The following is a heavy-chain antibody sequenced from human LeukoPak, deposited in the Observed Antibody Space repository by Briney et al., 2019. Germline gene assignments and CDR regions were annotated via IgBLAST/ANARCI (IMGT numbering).Heavy chain of an antibody. D-gene: IGHD2-15*01. V-gene: IGHV1-8*03. Sequence: ASVKVSCXASGYTFTSYDINWVRQATGQGLEWMGWMNPNSGNTGYAQKFQGRVTITRNTSISTAYMELSSLRSEDTAVYYCARAGHPYCSGGSCTDNWFDPWGQGTLVTVSS. CDR3: ARAGHPYCSGGSCTDNWFDP. CDR2: MNPNSGNT. J-gene: IGHJ5*02. CDR1: GYTFTSYD.